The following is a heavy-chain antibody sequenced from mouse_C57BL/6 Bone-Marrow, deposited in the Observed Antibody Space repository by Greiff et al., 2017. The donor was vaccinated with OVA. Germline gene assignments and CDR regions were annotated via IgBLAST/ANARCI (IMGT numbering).Heavy chain of an antibody. V-gene: IGHV5-6*01. CDR3: ARRELRYYAMDY. J-gene: IGHJ4*01. Sequence: EVQGVESGGDLVKPGGSLKLSCAASGFTFSSYGMSWVRQTPDKRLEWVATISSGGSYTYYPDSVKGRFTISRDNAKNTLYLQMSSLKSEDTAMYYCARRELRYYAMDYWGQGTSVTVSS. CDR2: ISSGGSYT. D-gene: IGHD1-1*01. CDR1: GFTFSSYG.